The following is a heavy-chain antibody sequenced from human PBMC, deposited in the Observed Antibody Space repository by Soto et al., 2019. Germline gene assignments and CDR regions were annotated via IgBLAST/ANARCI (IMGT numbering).Heavy chain of an antibody. J-gene: IGHJ4*02. V-gene: IGHV3-9*01. CDR3: AKEGGRVLSFYFDY. Sequence: EVQLVESGGGLVQPGRSLRLSCAASGFTFDDYAMHWVRQAPGKGLEWVSGISWNSGSIGYADSVKGRFTISRDNAKNSRYLQMNSLRAEDTALYDCAKEGGRVLSFYFDYWGQGTLVTVSS. CDR1: GFTFDDYA. CDR2: ISWNSGSI. D-gene: IGHD6-19*01.